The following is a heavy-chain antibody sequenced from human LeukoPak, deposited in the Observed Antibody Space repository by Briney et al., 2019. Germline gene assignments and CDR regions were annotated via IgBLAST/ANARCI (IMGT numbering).Heavy chain of an antibody. CDR1: GGSFSGYY. CDR2: ISYDRSNK. V-gene: IGHV3-30-3*01. CDR3: ARDQGSSGHKDY. D-gene: IGHD6-19*01. Sequence: LSLTCAVYGGSFSGYYWSWVRQAPGKGLEWVAVISYDRSNKYYADSVKGRFTISRDNSKNTLYLQMNSLRAEDTAVYYCARDQGSSGHKDYWGQGTLVTVSS. J-gene: IGHJ4*02.